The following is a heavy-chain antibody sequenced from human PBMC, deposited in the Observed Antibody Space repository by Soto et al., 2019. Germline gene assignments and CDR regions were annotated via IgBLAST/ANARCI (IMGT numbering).Heavy chain of an antibody. V-gene: IGHV1-2*02. CDR1: GFSFTGYY. D-gene: IGHD3-3*01. Sequence: ASVKVSCKASGFSFTGYYIRWLRQAPGQGLEWMGWINAHSGGTEYAQKFQGRVTLTRDTSIATAYLTLTSLTSDDTALYYCARDLVTIFGVVITYYYYGMDVWGQGTTVTVSS. CDR3: ARDLVTIFGVVITYYYYGMDV. CDR2: INAHSGGT. J-gene: IGHJ6*02.